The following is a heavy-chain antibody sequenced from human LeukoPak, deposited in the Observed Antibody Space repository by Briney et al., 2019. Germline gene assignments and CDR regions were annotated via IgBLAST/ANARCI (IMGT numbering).Heavy chain of an antibody. CDR1: GGSFSGYY. J-gene: IGHJ4*02. CDR3: ARGRRRDGYKRSDY. Sequence: SETLSLTCAVYGGSFSGYYWSWIRQPPGKGLEWIGEINHSGSTNYNPSLKSRVTISVDTSKNRFSLKLSSVTAADTAVYYCARGRRRDGYKRSDYWGQGTLVTVSS. D-gene: IGHD5-24*01. V-gene: IGHV4-34*01. CDR2: INHSGST.